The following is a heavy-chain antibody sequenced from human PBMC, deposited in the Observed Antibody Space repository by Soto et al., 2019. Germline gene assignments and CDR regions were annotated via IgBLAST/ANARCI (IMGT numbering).Heavy chain of an antibody. Sequence: PGESLKISCKTSGYSFNTFWISWVRQVPGKGLGWMGRIDPGDSNTNYSPSLQGHVTLSVDKSIGTAYLQWSSLKASDTGIYYCARQGGYYYYGMDVWGQGTAVTVSS. CDR3: ARQGGYYYYGMDV. CDR1: GYSFNTFW. V-gene: IGHV5-10-1*01. CDR2: IDPGDSNT. J-gene: IGHJ6*02. D-gene: IGHD2-15*01.